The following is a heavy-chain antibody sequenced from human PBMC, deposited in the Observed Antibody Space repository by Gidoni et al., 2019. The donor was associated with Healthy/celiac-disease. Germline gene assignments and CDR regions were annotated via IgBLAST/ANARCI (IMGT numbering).Heavy chain of an antibody. D-gene: IGHD6-13*01. J-gene: IGHJ5*02. CDR3: AKDKYSSSWYGEFDP. Sequence: EVQLVEPGGGLVQPGRSLRLSCEASGFTFDAYAMHWVRQAPGKGLGWVSGISWNSGSIGYADSVKGRFTISRDNAKNSLYLQMNSLRAEDTALYYCAKDKYSSSWYGEFDPWGQGTLVTVSS. CDR1: GFTFDAYA. V-gene: IGHV3-9*01. CDR2: ISWNSGSI.